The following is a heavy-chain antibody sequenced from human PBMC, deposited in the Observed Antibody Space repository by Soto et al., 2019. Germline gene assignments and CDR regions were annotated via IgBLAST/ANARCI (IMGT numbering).Heavy chain of an antibody. CDR2: ISSSGGYT. J-gene: IGHJ4*02. V-gene: IGHV3-11*05. CDR3: ARSIIVYNPDY. Sequence: QVQLVESGGGLVKPGGSLRLSCAASGFTFSDYYMTWIRQAPGKGLEWVSYISSSGGYTNYADSVKGRFTISRDNAKNSLYLQMNSLRAEDTAVYYCARSIIVYNPDYWGQGTLATVSS. CDR1: GFTFSDYY. D-gene: IGHD1-1*01.